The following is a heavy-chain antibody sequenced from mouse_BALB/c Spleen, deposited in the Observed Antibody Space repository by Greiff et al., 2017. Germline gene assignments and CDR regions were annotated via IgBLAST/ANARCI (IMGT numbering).Heavy chain of an antibody. D-gene: IGHD2-2*01. Sequence: QVQLQQPGAELVKPGASVKLSCKASGYTFTSYWMHWVKQRPGQGLEWIGEINPSNGRTNYNEKFKSKATLTVDKSSSTAYMQLSSLTSEDSAVYYCARAGEWLRHWYFDVWGAGTTVTVSS. J-gene: IGHJ1*01. CDR2: INPSNGRT. CDR3: ARAGEWLRHWYFDV. CDR1: GYTFTSYW. V-gene: IGHV1S81*02.